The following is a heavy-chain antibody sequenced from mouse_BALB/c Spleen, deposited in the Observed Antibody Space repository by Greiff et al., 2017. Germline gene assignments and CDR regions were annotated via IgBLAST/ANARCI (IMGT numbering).Heavy chain of an antibody. Sequence: QVQLQQSGPELVRPGVSVKISCKGSSYTFTDYAMHWVKQSHAKSLEWIGVISTYYGNTNYNQKFKGKATMTVDKSSSTAYMELARLTSEDSAVYYCARSKDYGNYVPAMDYWGQGTSVTVSS. D-gene: IGHD2-1*01. CDR1: SYTFTDYA. V-gene: IGHV1-67*01. CDR3: ARSKDYGNYVPAMDY. J-gene: IGHJ4*01. CDR2: ISTYYGNT.